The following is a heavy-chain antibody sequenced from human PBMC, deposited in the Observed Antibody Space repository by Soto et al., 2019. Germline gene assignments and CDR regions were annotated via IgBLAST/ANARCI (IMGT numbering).Heavy chain of an antibody. CDR1: GFIFSDSV. D-gene: IGHD7-27*01. Sequence: EVQLVESGGGWVQPGTSLQLSCAASGFIFSDSVIHWVRQAPGKGLEWVGRIRRKVNSYATAYTASVNGRFAISRDDSRDTAYLQMNSLQVEDTALYYCTRGGSNTWRFDPWGQGTLVIVSS. CDR3: TRGGSNTWRFDP. V-gene: IGHV3-73*01. CDR2: IRRKVNSYAT. J-gene: IGHJ5*02.